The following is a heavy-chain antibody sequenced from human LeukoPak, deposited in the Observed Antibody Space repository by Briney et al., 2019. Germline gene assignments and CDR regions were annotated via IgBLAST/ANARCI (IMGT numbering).Heavy chain of an antibody. CDR3: ARVMGSLYYYYYYMDV. Sequence: GGSLRLSCAASGFTFSSYSVNWVRQAPGKGLEWVSYISSSSSTIYYADSVKGRFTISRDNAKNSLYLQMNSLRAEDTAVYYCARVMGSLYYYYYYMDVWGKGTTVTVSS. V-gene: IGHV3-48*01. J-gene: IGHJ6*03. CDR1: GFTFSSYS. CDR2: ISSSSSTI. D-gene: IGHD3-16*01.